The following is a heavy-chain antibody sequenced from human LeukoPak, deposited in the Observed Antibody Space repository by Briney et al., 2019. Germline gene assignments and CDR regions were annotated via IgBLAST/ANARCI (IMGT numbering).Heavy chain of an antibody. Sequence: GASVKVSCKASGYTFTSYYIHWVRQAPGQGLEWMGIVNPSDGSTIYAQRFQGGVTMTSDTSTSTVYMEQSSLRSEDTAVYYCARATSSGREFDYWGQGTLVTVSS. D-gene: IGHD3-10*01. CDR2: VNPSDGST. J-gene: IGHJ4*02. CDR1: GYTFTSYY. V-gene: IGHV1-46*01. CDR3: ARATSSGREFDY.